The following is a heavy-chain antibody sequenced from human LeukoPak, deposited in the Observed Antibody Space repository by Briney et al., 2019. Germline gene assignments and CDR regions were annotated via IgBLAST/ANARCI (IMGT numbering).Heavy chain of an antibody. CDR1: GDPVWSYY. CDR3: ARGAYADRTGYNLDS. CDR2: VFFGGQT. V-gene: IGHV4-59*02. D-gene: IGHD5-24*01. J-gene: IGHJ4*02. Sequence: SETLSLTCSVPGDPVWSYYWTWVRQPPEKGLEWIGYVFFGGQTNYNPSVKSRVTISLDTSRSQFSLNLTSVTAADSAVYYCARGAYADRTGYNLDSWGQGTLVFVSS.